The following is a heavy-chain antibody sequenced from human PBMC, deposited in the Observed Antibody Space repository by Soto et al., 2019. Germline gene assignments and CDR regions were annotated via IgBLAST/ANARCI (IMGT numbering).Heavy chain of an antibody. CDR3: AACGAGRSYWFDP. CDR2: INHSGST. CDR1: GGSFSGYY. V-gene: IGHV4-34*01. Sequence: PSETLSLTCAVYGGSFSGYYWSWIRQPPGKGLEWIGEINHSGSTNYNPSLKSRVTISVDTSKNQFSLKLSSVTAADTAVYYCAACGAGRSYWFDPRGQGTLVTVSS. J-gene: IGHJ5*02. D-gene: IGHD3-10*01.